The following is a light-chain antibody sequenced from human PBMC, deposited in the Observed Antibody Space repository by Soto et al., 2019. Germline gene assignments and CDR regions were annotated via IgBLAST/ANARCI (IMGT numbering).Light chain of an antibody. CDR3: PQYDDLPRP. CDR2: DAS. CDR1: QDISNN. J-gene: IGKJ2*01. V-gene: IGKV1-33*01. Sequence: DIQMTQSPSSLSASVGDRVTITCQASQDISNNIHWYQVKPRKAPKLLTYDASNFETGVPSMFIGSRSGTDFTFTINSLQPEVVSTYYCPQYDDLPRPFGQGTKVQIK.